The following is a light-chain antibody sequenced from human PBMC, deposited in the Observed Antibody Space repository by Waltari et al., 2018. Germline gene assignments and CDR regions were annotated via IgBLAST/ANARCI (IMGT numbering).Light chain of an antibody. CDR3: LSYRGSSTFDVV. Sequence: QSALTQPRSVSGSPGQSVTISCTGTSSDVGNYNYVSWYQKYPGKAPRLVISGVSKRPSGVPDGFSGSTSCNAASLTIAGLQAEDEADYYCLSYRGSSTFDVVFGGRTKLTVL. V-gene: IGLV2-11*01. J-gene: IGLJ2*01. CDR2: GVS. CDR1: SSDVGNYNY.